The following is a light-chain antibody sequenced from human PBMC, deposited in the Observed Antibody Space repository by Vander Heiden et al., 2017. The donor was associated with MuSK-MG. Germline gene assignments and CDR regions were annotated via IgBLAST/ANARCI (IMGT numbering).Light chain of an antibody. Sequence: QSVLTQPPSMSGAPGQTITISCTGSSSNIGAHFHVQWFQQLPGTAPKLLIYGDTNRPSGVPDRFSGSKSGTSASLAITGLQSDDEAHYYCQSYDNTLSAYVFGSGTEVTVL. CDR3: QSYDNTLSAYV. CDR1: SSNIGAHFH. CDR2: GDT. J-gene: IGLJ1*01. V-gene: IGLV1-40*01.